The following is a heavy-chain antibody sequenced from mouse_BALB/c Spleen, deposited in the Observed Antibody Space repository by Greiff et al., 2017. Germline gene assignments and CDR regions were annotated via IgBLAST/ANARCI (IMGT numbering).Heavy chain of an antibody. D-gene: IGHD1-1*01. CDR1: GYTFTSYV. V-gene: IGHV1-14*01. Sequence: VQLQQSGPELVKPGASVKMSCKASGYTFTSYVMHWVKQKPGQGLEWIGYINPYNDGTKYNEKFKGKAILTSDKSSSTAYMELSSLTSEDSAVSYGEREGDYYGSRRYFDYWGQGTTLTVSS. CDR3: EREGDYYGSRRYFDY. J-gene: IGHJ2*01. CDR2: INPYNDGT.